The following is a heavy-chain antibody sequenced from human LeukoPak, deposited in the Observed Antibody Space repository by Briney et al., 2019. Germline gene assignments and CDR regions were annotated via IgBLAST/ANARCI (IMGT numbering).Heavy chain of an antibody. CDR2: IIPIFGTA. CDR3: ARRYYDSSGYPWNGMDV. D-gene: IGHD3-22*01. Sequence: ASVKVSCKASGGTFSSYAISWVRQAPGQGLEWMGGIIPIFGTANYAQKFQGRVTITADESTSTAYMELSSLRSEDTAVYYCARRYYDSSGYPWNGMDVWAKGPRSPSP. CDR1: GGTFSSYA. V-gene: IGHV1-69*01. J-gene: IGHJ6*02.